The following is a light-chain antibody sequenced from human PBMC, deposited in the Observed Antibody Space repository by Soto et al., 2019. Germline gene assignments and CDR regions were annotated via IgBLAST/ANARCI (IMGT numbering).Light chain of an antibody. Sequence: EVVLTQPPGTLSLSPGERATLSCRASQSVSRSQLAWYQQKPGQAPRLLIYGAYRRAAGIPDRFSGSGSGTDFTLTIRRLAPEDFAVYYCQQYDTSPFSFGPGTKGDIK. CDR3: QQYDTSPFS. J-gene: IGKJ3*01. V-gene: IGKV3-20*01. CDR2: GAY. CDR1: QSVSRSQ.